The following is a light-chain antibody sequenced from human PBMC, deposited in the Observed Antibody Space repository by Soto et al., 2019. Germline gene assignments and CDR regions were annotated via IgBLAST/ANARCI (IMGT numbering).Light chain of an antibody. CDR1: SSDVGGSHY. J-gene: IGLJ1*01. V-gene: IGLV2-14*01. CDR3: SSYTSTRSPSYV. CDR2: EGS. Sequence: QSALTQPASVSGSPGQSITISCTGTSSDVGGSHYVSWYQHHPGKVPKLILYEGSYRPSGVSDRFSGAKSGNTASLTISGIQAADEADYYCSSYTSTRSPSYVFGTGTKVTVL.